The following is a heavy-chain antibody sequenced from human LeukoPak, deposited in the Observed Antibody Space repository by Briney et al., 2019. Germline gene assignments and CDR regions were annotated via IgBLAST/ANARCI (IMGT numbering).Heavy chain of an antibody. D-gene: IGHD6-6*01. CDR3: ARNIAARAEGKAFDI. CDR2: ISSSSSYI. J-gene: IGHJ3*02. CDR1: GFTFSSYS. V-gene: IGHV3-21*01. Sequence: GGSLRLSRAASGFTFSSYSMNWVRQAPGKGLEWVSSISSSSSYIYYADSVKGRFTISRDNAKNSLYLQMNSLRAEDTAVYYCARNIAARAEGKAFDIWGQGTMVTVSS.